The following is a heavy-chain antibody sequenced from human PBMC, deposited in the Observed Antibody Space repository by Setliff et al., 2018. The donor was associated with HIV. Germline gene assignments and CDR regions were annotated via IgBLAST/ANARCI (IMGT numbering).Heavy chain of an antibody. V-gene: IGHV3-21*01. CDR2: ISSSSRSK. J-gene: IGHJ4*02. CDR1: GFTFSTYS. Sequence: PGGSLRLSCEASGFTFSTYSMNWVRQAPGKGLEWVSSISSSSRSKYYADSVRGRFTISRDNAKNPLYLQMNSLTAEDTAVYYCARDVSWRVRTYIDYWGQGALVTVSS. D-gene: IGHD3-3*01. CDR3: ARDVSWRVRTYIDY.